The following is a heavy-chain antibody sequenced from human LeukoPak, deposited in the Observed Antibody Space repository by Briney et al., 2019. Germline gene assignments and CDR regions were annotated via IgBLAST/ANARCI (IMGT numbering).Heavy chain of an antibody. V-gene: IGHV3-23*01. D-gene: IGHD3-16*01. CDR1: GFTFSSYS. J-gene: IGHJ4*02. CDR2: INPSDTP. Sequence: GRSLRLSCAASGFTFSSYSMNWVRQAPGKGLEWVSAINPSDTPSYSNSVKGRFTISRDNSKNTLYLQINSLTAEDTAVYYCAKRVSVGGYFDYWGQGTLVTVSS. CDR3: AKRVSVGGYFDY.